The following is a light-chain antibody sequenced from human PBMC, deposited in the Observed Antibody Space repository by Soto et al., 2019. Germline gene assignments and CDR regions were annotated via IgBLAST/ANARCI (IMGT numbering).Light chain of an antibody. V-gene: IGKV3-15*01. J-gene: IGKJ2*01. CDR3: QHSFNWPYT. CDR2: GAS. CDR1: QSVTSN. Sequence: EIVMTQSPATLSVSPGERATLSCRASQSVTSNLAWYQQKPGRAPRLLIYGASTRATGIPARFSGSGSGTEFTLPISNLQSEDFALSYCQHSFNWPYTFGQGTKLEIK.